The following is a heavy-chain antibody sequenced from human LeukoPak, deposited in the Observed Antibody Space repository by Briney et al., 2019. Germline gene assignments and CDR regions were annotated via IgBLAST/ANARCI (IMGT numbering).Heavy chain of an antibody. D-gene: IGHD2-15*01. CDR3: AKGATATLEDAFDI. CDR2: ISYDGNNK. CDR1: GFTFSSYG. V-gene: IGHV3-30*18. J-gene: IGHJ3*02. Sequence: PGGSLRLSCAASGFTFSSYGMHWVRQAPGKGLEWVAVISYDGNNKYYADSVKGRFTISRDNSKNTLYLQMNSLRAEDTAVCYCAKGATATLEDAFDIWGQGTMVTVSS.